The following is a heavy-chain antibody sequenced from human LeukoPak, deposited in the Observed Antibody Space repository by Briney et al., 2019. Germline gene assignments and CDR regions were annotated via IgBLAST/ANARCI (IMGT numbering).Heavy chain of an antibody. J-gene: IGHJ3*02. CDR3: ARARRGIAAAKGNAFDI. Sequence: SETLSLTCAVYGGSFSGYYWSWIRQPPGKGLEWIGEINHSGSTNYNPSLKSRVTISADTSKNQFSLKLSSVTAADTAVYYCARARRGIAAAKGNAFDIWGQGTMVTVSS. CDR1: GGSFSGYY. D-gene: IGHD6-13*01. CDR2: INHSGST. V-gene: IGHV4-34*01.